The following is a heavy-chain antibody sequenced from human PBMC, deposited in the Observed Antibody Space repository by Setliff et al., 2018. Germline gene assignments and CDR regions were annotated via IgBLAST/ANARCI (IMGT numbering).Heavy chain of an antibody. V-gene: IGHV3-53*05. CDR2: IYSDDART. D-gene: IGHD2-15*01. J-gene: IGHJ4*02. CDR3: ARTCSGSGCYAGLES. CDR1: GFAVSGDY. Sequence: PGESLKISCAASGFAVSGDYMSWVRQAPGKGLEWVGAIYSDDARTFHADSVKGRFTISRDNSKNTLYLQMNSLRPEDTAVYYCARTCSGSGCYAGLESWGQGTPVTVSS.